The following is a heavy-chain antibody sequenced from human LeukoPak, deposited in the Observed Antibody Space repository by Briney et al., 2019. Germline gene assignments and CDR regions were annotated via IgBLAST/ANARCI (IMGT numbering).Heavy chain of an antibody. Sequence: SETLSLTCAVYGGSFSGYYWSWIRQPPGKGLEWIGEINHSGSTNYNPSLKSRVTISVDTSKNQLSLKLSSVTAADTAVYYCAGDRGPFDYWGQGTLVTVSS. CDR2: INHSGST. CDR1: GGSFSGYY. CDR3: AGDRGPFDY. V-gene: IGHV4-34*01. D-gene: IGHD3-10*01. J-gene: IGHJ4*02.